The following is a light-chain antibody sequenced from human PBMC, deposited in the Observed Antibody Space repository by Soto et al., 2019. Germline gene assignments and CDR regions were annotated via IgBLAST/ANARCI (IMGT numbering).Light chain of an antibody. CDR3: QQYNDWPLT. CDR1: QSVSSN. V-gene: IGKV3-15*01. Sequence: EIVMTQPAVTLSVSAGERATLSWRASQSVSSNLAWYQQKPGQAPSLLIYGAFTRATGIPARFSGTWSGTEFNLTISSLQSEDFALYYCQQYNDWPLTFGQGTKVDIK. CDR2: GAF. J-gene: IGKJ1*01.